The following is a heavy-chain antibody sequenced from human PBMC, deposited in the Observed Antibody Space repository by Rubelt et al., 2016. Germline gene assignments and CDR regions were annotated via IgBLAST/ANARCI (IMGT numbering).Heavy chain of an antibody. CDR2: IWYDGSNK. V-gene: IGHV3-33*01. CDR1: GFTFSSYG. Sequence: QVQLVESGGGVVQPGRSLRLSCAASGFTFSSYGMHWVRQAPGKGLEWVAVIWYDGSNKYYADSVKGRFTISRDNSKNWRYLQMNSLRAEDTAVYYCARDRAGSSSWYPVFGAFDIWGQGTMVTVSS. J-gene: IGHJ3*02. D-gene: IGHD6-13*01. CDR3: ARDRAGSSSWYPVFGAFDI.